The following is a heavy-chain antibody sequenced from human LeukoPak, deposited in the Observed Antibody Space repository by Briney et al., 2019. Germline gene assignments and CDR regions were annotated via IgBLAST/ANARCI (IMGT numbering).Heavy chain of an antibody. D-gene: IGHD3-3*01. CDR1: GGSFSGYY. V-gene: IGHV4-59*12. CDR2: ISNSGST. J-gene: IGHJ6*04. CDR3: ARVTSGYRVDV. Sequence: SETLSLTCAVYGGSFSGYYWSWIRRPPGKGLEWIGYISNSGSTNYNPSLKRRVTISVDTSKNHLSLKLSSVTAADTAVYYCARVTSGYRVDVWGKGTTVTVSS.